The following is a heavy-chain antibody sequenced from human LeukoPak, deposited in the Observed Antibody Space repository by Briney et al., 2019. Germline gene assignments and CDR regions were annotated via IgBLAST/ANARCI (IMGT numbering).Heavy chain of an antibody. CDR1: GFTFSSYA. CDR3: ARDSRYDFWSGYYRNSVWFGP. D-gene: IGHD3-3*01. Sequence: GGSLRLSCGASGFTFSSYAMTWVRQAPGKGLEWVSSISSSSSYIYYADSVKGRFTISRDNAKNSLYLQMNSLRAEDTAVYYCARDSRYDFWSGYYRNSVWFGPWGQGTLVTVSS. CDR2: ISSSSSYI. V-gene: IGHV3-21*01. J-gene: IGHJ5*02.